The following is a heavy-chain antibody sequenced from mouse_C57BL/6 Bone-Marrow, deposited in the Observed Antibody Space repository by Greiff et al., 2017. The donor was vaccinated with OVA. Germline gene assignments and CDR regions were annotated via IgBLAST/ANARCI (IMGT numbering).Heavy chain of an antibody. J-gene: IGHJ4*01. CDR2: ISNLAYSI. V-gene: IGHV5-15*01. CDR1: GFTFSDYG. CDR3: ARHYAMDY. Sequence: EVKLVESGGGLVQPGGSLKLSCAASGFTFSDYGMAWVRQAPRKGPEWVAFISNLAYSIYYADTVTGRFTISRENAKNTLYLEMSSLRYEDTAMYYCARHYAMDYWGQGTSVTVSS.